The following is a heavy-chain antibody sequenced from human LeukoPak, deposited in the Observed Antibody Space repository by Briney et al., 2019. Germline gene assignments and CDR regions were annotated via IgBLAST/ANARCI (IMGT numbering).Heavy chain of an antibody. CDR1: GGSISSSSYY. CDR2: IYYSGST. Sequence: SETLSLTCTVSGGSISSSSYYWGWIRQPPGKGLEWIGSIYYSGSTYYNPSLKSRVTISVDTSKNQFSLKLSSVTAADTAVYYCARRPSFGGYSNSLDYWRQGTQVTVSS. D-gene: IGHD5-18*01. V-gene: IGHV4-39*01. J-gene: IGHJ4*02. CDR3: ARRPSFGGYSNSLDY.